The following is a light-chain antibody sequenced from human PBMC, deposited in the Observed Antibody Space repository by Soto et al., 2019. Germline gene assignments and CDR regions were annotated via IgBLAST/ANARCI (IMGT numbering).Light chain of an antibody. CDR1: NIGSKS. CDR2: YDS. J-gene: IGLJ2*01. V-gene: IGLV3-21*04. Sequence: SYELTQPPSVSVAPGKTARITCGGNNIGSKSVHWYQQKPGQAPVLVIYYDSDRPSGGPERFSGSNSGNTATLTISIVEAVDEADYYCQVWDSSSDHPGVVFGGGTKLHVL. CDR3: QVWDSSSDHPGVV.